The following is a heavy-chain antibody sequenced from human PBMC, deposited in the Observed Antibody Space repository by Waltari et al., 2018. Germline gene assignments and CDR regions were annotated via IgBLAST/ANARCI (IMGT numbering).Heavy chain of an antibody. CDR1: GYTFTGHY. CDR3: TRDAVVAATYWYFDL. J-gene: IGHJ2*01. D-gene: IGHD2-15*01. Sequence: QVQLVQSGAEVKKPGASVKVSCKASGYTFTGHYMHWLRQAPGQGLEWMGWINPNTGGTNYAQKFQGRVTMTRDTSISTAYMELSRLRSDDTAVYYCTRDAVVAATYWYFDLWGRGTLVTVSA. V-gene: IGHV1-2*02. CDR2: INPNTGGT.